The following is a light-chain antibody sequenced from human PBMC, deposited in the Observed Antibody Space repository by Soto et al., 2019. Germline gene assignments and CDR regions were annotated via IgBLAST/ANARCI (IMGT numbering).Light chain of an antibody. V-gene: IGLV2-8*01. CDR2: EVN. CDR1: SSDVGGYNY. J-gene: IGLJ1*01. Sequence: QSVLTQPPSASGSPGQSVAISCTGTSSDVGGYNYVSWYQQHPGKAPKLMIYEVNKRPSGFPDRFCGSKSGNTASLTVSGLQAEDEADYYFSSYAGSSNVFGTGTKLTVL. CDR3: SSYAGSSNV.